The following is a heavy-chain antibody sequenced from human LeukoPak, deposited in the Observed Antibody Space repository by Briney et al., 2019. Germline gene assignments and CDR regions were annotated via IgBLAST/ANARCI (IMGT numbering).Heavy chain of an antibody. D-gene: IGHD4-23*01. CDR2: INPNSGGT. J-gene: IGHJ4*02. CDR1: GYTFTGYY. CDR3: ARAPRVVTMFSLPTSDY. V-gene: IGHV1-2*06. Sequence: ASVKVSCKASGYTFTGYYMHWVRQAPGQGLEWMGRINPNSGGTNYAQKFQGRVTMTRDTSISTAYMELSRLRFDDTAVYYCARAPRVVTMFSLPTSDYWGQGTLVTVSS.